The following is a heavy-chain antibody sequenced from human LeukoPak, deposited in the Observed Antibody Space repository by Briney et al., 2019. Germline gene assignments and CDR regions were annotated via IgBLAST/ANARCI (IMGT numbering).Heavy chain of an antibody. CDR2: IYYDGNT. Sequence: SETLSLTCSVSDGSINSYYWNWIRRPPGKGLEWIGYIYYDGNTNYSPSLKSRVTMSVDTSKNLFSLKVSSVTAADTAVYYCARDQFWGQGTVVTVSS. CDR3: ARDQF. CDR1: DGSINSYY. V-gene: IGHV4-59*01. J-gene: IGHJ3*01.